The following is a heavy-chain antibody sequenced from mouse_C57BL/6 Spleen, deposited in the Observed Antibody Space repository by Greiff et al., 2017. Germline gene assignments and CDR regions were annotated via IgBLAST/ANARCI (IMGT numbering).Heavy chain of an antibody. D-gene: IGHD2-3*01. CDR2: IYPGDGDT. V-gene: IGHV1-82*01. CDR3: ATCDCYSWVAY. J-gene: IGHJ3*01. Sequence: VQLQQSGPELVKPGASVKISCKASGYAFSSSCMNWVKQRPGKGLEWIGRIYPGDGDTNYNGKFKGKATLTADKSSSTAYMQLSSLTSEDSAVYFCATCDCYSWVAYWGQGALVTVSA. CDR1: GYAFSSSC.